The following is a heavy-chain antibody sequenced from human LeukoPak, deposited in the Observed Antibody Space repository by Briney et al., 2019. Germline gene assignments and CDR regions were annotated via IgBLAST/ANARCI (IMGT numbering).Heavy chain of an antibody. CDR3: ARARDYARWYFDY. CDR2: IKHSGST. V-gene: IGHV4-34*01. CDR1: GGSFSGYY. D-gene: IGHD4-17*01. Sequence: SETLSLTCTVYGGSFSGYYWSWIRQPPGEGLEWIGEIKHSGSTNYNPSLKSRVTISVDTSKNQFSLKLSSVTAADTAVYYCARARDYARWYFDYWGQGTLVTVSS. J-gene: IGHJ4*02.